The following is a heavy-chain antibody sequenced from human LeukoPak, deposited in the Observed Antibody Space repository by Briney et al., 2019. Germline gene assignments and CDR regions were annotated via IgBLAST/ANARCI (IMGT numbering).Heavy chain of an antibody. CDR2: IYQSGST. J-gene: IGHJ5*02. CDR3: ASYTGTKVTTYHVWWFDP. Sequence: SETLSLTCAVSGGSISSSNWWSWVRQPPGKGLDWIGEIYQSGSTNYNPSLKSRVTISVDKSKNQVSLKVSSVTAADTAVYYCASYTGTKVTTYHVWWFDPWGQGTLVTVSS. D-gene: IGHD4-17*01. V-gene: IGHV4-4*02. CDR1: GGSISSSNW.